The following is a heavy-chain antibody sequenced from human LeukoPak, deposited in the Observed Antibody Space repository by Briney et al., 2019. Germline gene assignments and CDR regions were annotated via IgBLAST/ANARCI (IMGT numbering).Heavy chain of an antibody. J-gene: IGHJ4*02. CDR2: ITPNNGYA. Sequence: ASVKVSCKASGYAFSNSGISWVRQAPGQGLEWMGWITPNNGYAHYAQKLQGRVTMTTDTFTSTAYMELRGLRSDDTAVYYCARNKSTTLGDYWGQGTLVTVSS. CDR3: ARNKSTTLGDY. D-gene: IGHD2-2*01. V-gene: IGHV1-18*01. CDR1: GYAFSNSG.